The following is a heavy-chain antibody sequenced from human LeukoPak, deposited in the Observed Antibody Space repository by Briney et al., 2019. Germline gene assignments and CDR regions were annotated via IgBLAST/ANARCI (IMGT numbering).Heavy chain of an antibody. CDR3: AREGLGSYYFDY. CDR2: ISSSSSYI. Sequence: GGSLRLSCAASGFTFSSYSMNWVRQAPGKGLEWVSSISSSSSYIYCADSVKGRFTISRDNAKNSLYLQMNSLRAEDTAVYYCAREGLGSYYFDYWGQGTLVTVSS. D-gene: IGHD1-26*01. CDR1: GFTFSSYS. J-gene: IGHJ4*02. V-gene: IGHV3-21*01.